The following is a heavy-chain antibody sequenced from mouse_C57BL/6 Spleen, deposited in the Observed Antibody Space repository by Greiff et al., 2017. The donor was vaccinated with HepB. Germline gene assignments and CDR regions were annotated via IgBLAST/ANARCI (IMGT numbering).Heavy chain of an antibody. CDR3: ASPYDYDVGFAY. Sequence: VQLQQSGPELVKPGASVKISCKASGYTFTDYYMNWVKQSHGKSLEWIGDINPNNGGTSYNQKFKGKATLTVDKSSSTAYMELRSLTSEDSAVYYCASPYDYDVGFAYWGQGTLVTVSA. J-gene: IGHJ3*01. V-gene: IGHV1-26*01. CDR1: GYTFTDYY. CDR2: INPNNGGT. D-gene: IGHD2-4*01.